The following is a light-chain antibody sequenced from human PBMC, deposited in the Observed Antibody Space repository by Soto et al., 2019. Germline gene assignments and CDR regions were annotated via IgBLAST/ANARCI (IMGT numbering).Light chain of an antibody. CDR3: SSYAGSNNWV. J-gene: IGLJ3*02. CDR1: SSDVGGYNY. Sequence: QSVLTQPPSASGSPGQSVTISCTGTSSDVGGYNYVSWYQQHPGKAPKLMIYEVSKRPSGVPDRFSGSKSGNTAPLTVSGLQAEDEADYYCSSYAGSNNWVFGGGTQLTVL. CDR2: EVS. V-gene: IGLV2-8*01.